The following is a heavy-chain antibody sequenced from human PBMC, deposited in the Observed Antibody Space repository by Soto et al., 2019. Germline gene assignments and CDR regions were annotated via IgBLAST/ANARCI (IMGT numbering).Heavy chain of an antibody. CDR2: IIPIFGTA. CDR3: ARVGSIAVAGTPDAFDI. J-gene: IGHJ3*02. V-gene: IGHV1-69*12. Sequence: QVQLVQSGAEVKKPGSSVKVSCKASGGTFSSYAISWVRQAPGQGLEWMGGIIPIFGTANYAQKFQGRVTITADESTSTAYMELSSLRSEDTAVYYCARVGSIAVAGTPDAFDIWGQGTMFTVSS. CDR1: GGTFSSYA. D-gene: IGHD6-19*01.